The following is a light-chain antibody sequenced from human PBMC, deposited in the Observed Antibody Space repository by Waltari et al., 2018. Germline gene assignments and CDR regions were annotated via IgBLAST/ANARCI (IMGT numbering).Light chain of an antibody. V-gene: IGKV3-20*01. CDR3: QQYGSSPPMYT. J-gene: IGKJ2*01. Sequence: EIVLTQSPDTLSLSPGEIATLSGRASQSVSANYLAWYQQKPGRAPRLLIYGASNRATGIPDRFSGSESGTDFTLTISSLEPEDFAVYFCQQYGSSPPMYTFGLGTKLEIK. CDR1: QSVSANY. CDR2: GAS.